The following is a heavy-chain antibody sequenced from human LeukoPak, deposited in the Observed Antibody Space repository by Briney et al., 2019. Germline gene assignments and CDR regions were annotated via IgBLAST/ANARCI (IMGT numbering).Heavy chain of an antibody. CDR2: ISDSGGST. CDR1: GFTFSSYG. D-gene: IGHD3-16*02. CDR3: AKEGGYGELSSYFDY. J-gene: IGHJ4*02. Sequence: GGSLRLSCAASGFTFSSYGMSWVRQAPGKGLEWVSAISDSGGSTYYADSVKGRFTISRDNSKNRLYLQMNSLRAEDTAVYYCAKEGGYGELSSYFDYWGQGTLVTVSS. V-gene: IGHV3-23*01.